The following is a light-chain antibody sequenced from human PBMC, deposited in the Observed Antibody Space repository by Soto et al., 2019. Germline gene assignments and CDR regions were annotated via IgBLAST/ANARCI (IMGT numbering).Light chain of an antibody. Sequence: EIVMTQSPATLSVSPGERATLSCRASQSVSSNLAWYQQKPGQAPRLLIYGASTRATGIPARFSGSGSGTEFTLTISSLQSEDFAVYYCQQYNNWPGITFGQGTLLEIK. J-gene: IGKJ5*01. CDR2: GAS. CDR3: QQYNNWPGIT. CDR1: QSVSSN. V-gene: IGKV3-15*01.